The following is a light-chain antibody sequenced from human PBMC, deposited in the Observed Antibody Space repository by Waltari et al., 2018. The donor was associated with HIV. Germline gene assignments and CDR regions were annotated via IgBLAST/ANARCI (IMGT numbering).Light chain of an antibody. CDR2: EVS. Sequence: QSALTQPASVSGSPGPSLTISCTGSTSDFGLYNFISWYQQPQGGVPKVIISEVSSRPSGVSSRFSGSKSGNTASLTISWLQTEDEADYYCTSFTSNYTVMFGGGTKVTVL. CDR3: TSFTSNYTVM. V-gene: IGLV2-14*01. J-gene: IGLJ3*02. CDR1: TSDFGLYNF.